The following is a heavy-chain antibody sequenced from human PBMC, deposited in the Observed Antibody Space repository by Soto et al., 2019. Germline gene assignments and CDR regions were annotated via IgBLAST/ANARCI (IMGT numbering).Heavy chain of an antibody. D-gene: IGHD5-12*01. CDR2: IKDGGYT. CDR1: GGSLSGYY. J-gene: IGHJ4*02. V-gene: IGHV4-34*01. Sequence: QVQLQQWGAGLLKPSETLSLNCAVNGGSLSGYYWSWIRQPPGKGLEWIGEIKDGGYTNYSPSLKSRATISSDTSNNQFSLRLNSVTAADTGVYYCARGQEGVVATHWDQGALVTGSS. CDR3: ARGQEGVVATH.